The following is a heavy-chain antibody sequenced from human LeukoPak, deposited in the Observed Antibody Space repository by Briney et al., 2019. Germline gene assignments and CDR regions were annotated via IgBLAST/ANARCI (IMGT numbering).Heavy chain of an antibody. CDR2: IYIGGST. CDR3: ARGCSSTSCYGFDY. CDR1: GFTVSSKY. D-gene: IGHD2-2*01. J-gene: IGHJ4*02. V-gene: IGHV3-53*01. Sequence: PGGSLRLSCAASGFTVSSKYMSWVRQAPGKGLEWVSVIYIGGSTYYADSVKGRFTISRDNSKNTLYLQMNSLRAEDTAVYYCARGCSSTSCYGFDYWGQGTLVTVSS.